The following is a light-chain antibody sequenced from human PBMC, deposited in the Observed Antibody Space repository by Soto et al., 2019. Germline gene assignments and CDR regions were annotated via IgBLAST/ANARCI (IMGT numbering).Light chain of an antibody. CDR1: QNINSW. CDR2: KAS. Sequence: DIQMTQSPSTLSGNVGDRITITCRASQNINSWLAWYQHKPGTAPKLLISKASDLNSGVPLRFSGSESGTEFSLTISSLQPDDFATYYCHQYSNWPWTFGHGTKVEIK. J-gene: IGKJ1*01. V-gene: IGKV1-5*03. CDR3: HQYSNWPWT.